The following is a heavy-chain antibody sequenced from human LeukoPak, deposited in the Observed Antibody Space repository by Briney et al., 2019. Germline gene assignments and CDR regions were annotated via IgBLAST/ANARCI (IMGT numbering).Heavy chain of an antibody. J-gene: IGHJ4*02. CDR3: ASGRHDFLH. CDR1: GFVFTAFW. D-gene: IGHD3/OR15-3a*01. Sequence: RGSLRPSCAASGFVFTAFWITCVRQAPGKRLEWVANINLDGTEEHYVDSFLKGRFTISRDNAKNSLYLQMNDLRVEDTAVYYCASGRHDFLHWGQGTLVTVSS. CDR2: INLDGTEE. V-gene: IGHV3-7*02.